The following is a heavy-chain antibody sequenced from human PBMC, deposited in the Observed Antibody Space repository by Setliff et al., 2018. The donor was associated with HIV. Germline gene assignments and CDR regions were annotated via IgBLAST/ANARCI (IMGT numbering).Heavy chain of an antibody. CDR2: INPNMGDT. Sequence: ASVKVPCKASGYKFTGHHIQWMRQAPGQGLEWMGRINPNMGDTQYAQKFQGRNIMTRDTSINTVYMELSSLTPDDTALYYCARQDIPTGYYLFDYWGQGTQVTVS. D-gene: IGHD3-9*01. V-gene: IGHV1-2*06. CDR3: ARQDIPTGYYLFDY. CDR1: GYKFTGHH. J-gene: IGHJ4*02.